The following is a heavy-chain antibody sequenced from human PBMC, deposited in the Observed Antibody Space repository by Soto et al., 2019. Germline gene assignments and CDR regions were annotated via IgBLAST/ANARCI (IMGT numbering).Heavy chain of an antibody. Sequence: GGSLRLSCAASGFTFSDYYMSWIRQAPGKGLEWVSYISSSGSTIYYADSVKGRFTISRDNAKNSLYLQMNSLRAEDTAVYYCARDLRSKVVAARPLPEVGYWGQGTLVTVSS. V-gene: IGHV3-11*01. CDR2: ISSSGSTI. J-gene: IGHJ4*02. CDR1: GFTFSDYY. CDR3: ARDLRSKVVAARPLPEVGY. D-gene: IGHD6-6*01.